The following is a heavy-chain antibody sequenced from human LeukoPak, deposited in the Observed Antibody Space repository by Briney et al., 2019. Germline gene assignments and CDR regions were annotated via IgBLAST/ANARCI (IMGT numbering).Heavy chain of an antibody. Sequence: SETLSLTCAVYGGSFSGYYWSWIRQPPGKGLEWIGEINHSGSTNYNPSLKSRVTISVDTSKNQFSLKLSSVTAADTAVYYCARAPIAARPSGWFDPWGQGTLVTVSS. CDR3: ARAPIAARPSGWFDP. CDR2: INHSGST. CDR1: GGSFSGYY. V-gene: IGHV4-34*01. D-gene: IGHD6-6*01. J-gene: IGHJ5*02.